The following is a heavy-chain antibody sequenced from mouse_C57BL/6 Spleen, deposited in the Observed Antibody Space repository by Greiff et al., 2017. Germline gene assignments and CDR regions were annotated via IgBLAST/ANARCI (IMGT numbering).Heavy chain of an antibody. D-gene: IGHD1-1*01. CDR3: GRECDYGKGDFDY. Sequence: VQLQQSGPELVKPGASVKISCTASGYSFTDYYMNWVKQSPGKSLEWIGVINPNYGTTSYNQKFKGKATLTVDQSSSTAYMLLNSLASEDAAVYCCGRECDYGKGDFDYWGQGTTLTVSS. V-gene: IGHV1-39*01. J-gene: IGHJ2*01. CDR2: INPNYGTT. CDR1: GYSFTDYY.